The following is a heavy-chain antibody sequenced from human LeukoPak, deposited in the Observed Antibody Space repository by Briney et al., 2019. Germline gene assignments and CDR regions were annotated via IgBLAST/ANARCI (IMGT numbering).Heavy chain of an antibody. D-gene: IGHD6-13*01. J-gene: IGHJ4*02. Sequence: GGSLRLSCAASEFTFGDYWMSWVRQAPGKGLEWLANIKQDGSEKYYVDSVKGRFTISRDNAKNSLFLQMNSLRAEDTAVYYCARDDADLGSSWYGSAFWGQGTLVTVSS. CDR2: IKQDGSEK. V-gene: IGHV3-7*03. CDR3: ARDDADLGSSWYGSAF. CDR1: EFTFGDYW.